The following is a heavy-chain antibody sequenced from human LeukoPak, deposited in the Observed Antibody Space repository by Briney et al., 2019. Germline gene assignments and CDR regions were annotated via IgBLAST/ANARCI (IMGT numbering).Heavy chain of an antibody. J-gene: IGHJ5*02. CDR3: ARDTGSSRYFDH. CDR1: GGSISSYY. Sequence: PSETLSLTCTVSGGSISSYYWSWIRQPAGKGLEWIGRIYTSGSTNYNPSLKRRVLMSVDTSRNQFSLNLSSVTAADTAVYYCARDTGSSRYFDHWGQGTLVTVSS. D-gene: IGHD2-2*01. V-gene: IGHV4-4*07. CDR2: IYTSGST.